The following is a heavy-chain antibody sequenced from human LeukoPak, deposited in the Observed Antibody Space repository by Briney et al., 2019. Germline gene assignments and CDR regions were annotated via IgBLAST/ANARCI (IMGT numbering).Heavy chain of an antibody. Sequence: PSETLSLTCTVSGGSISSYYWSWIRQPPGEGLEWIGYIYYSGSTNYNPSLKSRVTISVDTSKNQFSLKLSSVTAADTAVYYCASIAAAVEYFQHWGQGTLVTVSS. D-gene: IGHD6-13*01. J-gene: IGHJ1*01. CDR2: IYYSGST. V-gene: IGHV4-59*08. CDR1: GGSISSYY. CDR3: ASIAAAVEYFQH.